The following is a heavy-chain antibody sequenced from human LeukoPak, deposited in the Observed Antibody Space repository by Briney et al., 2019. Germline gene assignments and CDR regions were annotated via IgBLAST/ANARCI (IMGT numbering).Heavy chain of an antibody. V-gene: IGHV4-59*01. D-gene: IGHD5-12*01. J-gene: IGHJ4*02. Sequence: SETLSLTCTVSGGSISSYYWSWIRQPPGKGLEWIGYIYYSGSTNYNPSLKSRVTISVDTSKNQFSLKLSSVTAADTAVYYCARVGQGGYVRFDYWGQGTLVTVSS. CDR2: IYYSGST. CDR3: ARVGQGGYVRFDY. CDR1: GGSISSYY.